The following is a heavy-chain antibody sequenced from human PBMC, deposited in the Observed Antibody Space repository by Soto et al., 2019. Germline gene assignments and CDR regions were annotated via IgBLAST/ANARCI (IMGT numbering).Heavy chain of an antibody. CDR1: GGSISSSSYY. J-gene: IGHJ6*02. V-gene: IGHV4-39*01. CDR3: ARRNDFWRDYGMDV. CDR2: IYYSGST. D-gene: IGHD3-3*01. Sequence: SETLSLTCTVSGGSISSSSYYWGWIRQPPGKGLEWIGSIYYSGSTYYNPSLKSRVTISVDTSKNQFSLKPSSVTAADTAVYYCARRNDFWRDYGMDVWGQGTTVTVSS.